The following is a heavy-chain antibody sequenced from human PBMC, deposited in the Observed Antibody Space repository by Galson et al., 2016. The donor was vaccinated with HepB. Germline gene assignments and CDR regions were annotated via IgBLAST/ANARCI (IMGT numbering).Heavy chain of an antibody. Sequence: SETLSLTCTVSRASIISYYWNWIRQVPGRGLEWIGYIFHTGTAIYNPSLKNRVTISVDTSKNQFSLTLTSVTAADTALYYWARDIAARRGNFDLWGRGTLVTVSS. CDR3: ARDIAARRGNFDL. D-gene: IGHD6-6*01. CDR2: IFHTGTA. CDR1: RASIISYY. J-gene: IGHJ2*01. V-gene: IGHV4-59*01.